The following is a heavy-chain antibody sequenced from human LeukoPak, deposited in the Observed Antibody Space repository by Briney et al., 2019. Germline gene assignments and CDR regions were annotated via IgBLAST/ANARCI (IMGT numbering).Heavy chain of an antibody. D-gene: IGHD2-15*01. Sequence: QSGGSLRLSCAASGFTFSSYGMHWVRQAPGKGLEWVAFIRYDGNNKYYADSVKGRFTISRDNSKNTLYLQMNSLRAEDTAVYYCARAPSVSGKDAFDIWGQGTMVTVSS. CDR2: IRYDGNNK. CDR3: ARAPSVSGKDAFDI. J-gene: IGHJ3*02. CDR1: GFTFSSYG. V-gene: IGHV3-30*02.